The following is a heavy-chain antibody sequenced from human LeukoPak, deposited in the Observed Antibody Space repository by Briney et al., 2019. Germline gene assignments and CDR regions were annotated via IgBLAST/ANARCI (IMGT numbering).Heavy chain of an antibody. D-gene: IGHD6-13*01. CDR3: ASFGAGIAAAGTGVAY. CDR1: GGSFSGYY. V-gene: IGHV4-34*01. Sequence: SETLSLTCAVYGGSFSGYYWSWIRQPPGKGLEWIGEINHSGSTNYNPSLKSRVTISVDTSKNQFSLKLSSVTAADTAVYYCASFGAGIAAAGTGVAYWGQGTLVTVSS. CDR2: INHSGST. J-gene: IGHJ4*02.